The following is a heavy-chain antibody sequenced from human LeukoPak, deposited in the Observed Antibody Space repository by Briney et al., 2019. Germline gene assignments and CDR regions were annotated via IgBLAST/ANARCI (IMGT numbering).Heavy chain of an antibody. CDR2: IKLFGDEQ. CDR3: ARDRSSTVTTGGHYYYGMDV. V-gene: IGHV3-7*01. Sequence: PGGSLRLSCEGSGFIFSHYWMSWLRQAPGKEPEWVAIIKLFGDEQYYGDSVKGRFTISRDNAKNSLYLQMNSLRAEDTAVYYCARDRSSTVTTGGHYYYGMDVWGQGTTVTVSS. D-gene: IGHD4-17*01. J-gene: IGHJ6*02. CDR1: GFIFSHYW.